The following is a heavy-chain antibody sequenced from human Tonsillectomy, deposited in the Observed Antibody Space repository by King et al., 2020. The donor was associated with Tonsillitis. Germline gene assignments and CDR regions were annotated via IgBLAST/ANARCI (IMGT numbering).Heavy chain of an antibody. Sequence: VQLVESGGGLVKPGGSLRLSCAASGFTFSNAGMSWVRQAPGKGLEWVGRIKSQTDGGKRDYAAPVKGRLTISRDDSKNTLYLQMNSLKTEDTAVYYCTTEGGSYYIGYWGQGTLVTVSS. D-gene: IGHD1-26*01. J-gene: IGHJ4*02. V-gene: IGHV3-15*01. CDR2: IKSQTDGGKR. CDR3: TTEGGSYYIGY. CDR1: GFTFSNAG.